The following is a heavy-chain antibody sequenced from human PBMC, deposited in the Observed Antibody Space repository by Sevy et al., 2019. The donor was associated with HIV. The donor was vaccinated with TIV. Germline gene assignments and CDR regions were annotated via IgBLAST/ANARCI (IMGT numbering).Heavy chain of an antibody. D-gene: IGHD3-3*01. V-gene: IGHV4-39*01. Sequence: SETLSLTCTVSGGSITSNNYYWGWIRQPPGKGLEWIGSIYYSGSTYYNPSLKSRVTISVDTSKNQFSLKLNSVTAADTAVYYCARQCAIFGLVILSGWFDPRGQGTLVTVSS. CDR2: IYYSGST. J-gene: IGHJ5*02. CDR1: GGSITSNNYY. CDR3: ARQCAIFGLVILSGWFDP.